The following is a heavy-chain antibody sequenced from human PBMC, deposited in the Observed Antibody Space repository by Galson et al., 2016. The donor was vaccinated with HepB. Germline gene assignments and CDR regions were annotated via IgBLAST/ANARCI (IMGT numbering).Heavy chain of an antibody. J-gene: IGHJ4*02. CDR3: ARGRLPTSYRGLAY. Sequence: LRLSCATSGFTYSTYWMHWVRQTPGKGLVWVSLINSDGSDTIYADSVKGRFTISRDNAKNTLYLQMNSLRVEDTAVYYCARGRLPTSYRGLAYWGQGTLVTVSS. CDR2: INSDGSDT. D-gene: IGHD2-15*01. V-gene: IGHV3-74*01. CDR1: GFTYSTYW.